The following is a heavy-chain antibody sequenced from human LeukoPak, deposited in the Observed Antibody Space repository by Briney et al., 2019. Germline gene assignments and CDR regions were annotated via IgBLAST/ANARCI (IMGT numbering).Heavy chain of an antibody. CDR1: GYTFTSYG. CDR3: ARDRDSSSWPPRDWFDP. J-gene: IGHJ5*02. CDR2: ISAYNGNT. Sequence: ASVKVSCKASGYTFTSYGISWVRQAPGQGLEWMGWISAYNGNTNYAQKLQGRVTMTTDTSTSTAYMELRSLRSDDTAVYYCARDRDSSSWPPRDWFDPWGRGTLVTVSS. D-gene: IGHD6-13*01. V-gene: IGHV1-18*01.